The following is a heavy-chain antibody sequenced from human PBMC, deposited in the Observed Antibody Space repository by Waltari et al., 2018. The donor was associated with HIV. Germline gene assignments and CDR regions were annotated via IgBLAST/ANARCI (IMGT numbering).Heavy chain of an antibody. J-gene: IGHJ4*02. Sequence: QVQLQQSGPGLVKPSQTLSLTCAISGDSVSSNSAAWNWIRQSPSRGLEWLGRTYYRSKWYNDYAGSVKSRITINPDTSKNQFSLQLNSVTPEDTAVYYCARGPRWLGGSTYYFDYWGQGTLVTVSS. CDR1: GDSVSSNSAA. D-gene: IGHD6-19*01. V-gene: IGHV6-1*01. CDR3: ARGPRWLGGSTYYFDY. CDR2: TYYRSKWYN.